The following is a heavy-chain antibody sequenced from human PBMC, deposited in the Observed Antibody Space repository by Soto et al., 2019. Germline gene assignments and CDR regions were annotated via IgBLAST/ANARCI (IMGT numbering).Heavy chain of an antibody. CDR1: GGSISSSNW. D-gene: IGHD5-12*01. Sequence: QVQLQESGPGLVKPSGTLSLTCAVSGGSISSSNWWSWVRQPPGKGLEWIGEIYHSGSTNYNPSLKRRVTIAVDRSKNQFSLKLRSVTAADTGVYYCAGGSDSGYDVGWFDPWGQGTLVTVSS. J-gene: IGHJ5*02. CDR2: IYHSGST. V-gene: IGHV4-4*02. CDR3: AGGSDSGYDVGWFDP.